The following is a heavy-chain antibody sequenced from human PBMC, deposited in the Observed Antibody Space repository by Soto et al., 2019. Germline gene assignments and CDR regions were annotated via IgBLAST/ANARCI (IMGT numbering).Heavy chain of an antibody. CDR1: GDTFTDFA. CDR3: ARGLSSGWYDWFDP. CDR2: IIPIFDLP. D-gene: IGHD6-19*01. Sequence: QVQLVQSGAEVKMPGSSVKVSCKASGDTFTDFAISWVRQAPGQRLEWMGGIIPIFDLPNYAQKFQGRVTISAAKSPNTAYLELSSLKSEDTAVYYCARGLSSGWYDWFDPWGQGTLVTVSS. J-gene: IGHJ5*02. V-gene: IGHV1-69*14.